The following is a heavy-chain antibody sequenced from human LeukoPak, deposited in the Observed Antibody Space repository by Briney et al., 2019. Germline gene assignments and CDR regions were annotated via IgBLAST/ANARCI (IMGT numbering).Heavy chain of an antibody. CDR2: LFDSVNT. CDR3: ATIKRGSIFGYFDF. V-gene: IGHV4-59*11. D-gene: IGHD5-18*01. Sequence: EPSETLSLTCTVSGGSISSHYWSWIRQPPGKGLEWIACLFDSVNTKDNPSLQSRLTLSADTSKNQFSLRLSSVTAADTAVYYCATIKRGSIFGYFDFWGQGIKVTVSS. J-gene: IGHJ4*02. CDR1: GGSISSHY.